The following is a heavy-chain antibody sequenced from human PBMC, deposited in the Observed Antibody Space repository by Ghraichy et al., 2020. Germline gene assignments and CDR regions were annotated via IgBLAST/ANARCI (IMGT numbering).Heavy chain of an antibody. D-gene: IGHD2-21*01. CDR1: GGTFSSYA. CDR2: IIPIFGTA. V-gene: IGHV1-69*13. CDR3: ATKAEYRGGNIERHFDY. J-gene: IGHJ4*02. Sequence: SVKVSCKASGGTFSSYAISWVRQAPGQGLEWMGGIIPIFGTANYAQKFQGRVTITADESTSTAYMELSSLRSEDTAVYYCATKAEYRGGNIERHFDYWGQGTLVTVSS.